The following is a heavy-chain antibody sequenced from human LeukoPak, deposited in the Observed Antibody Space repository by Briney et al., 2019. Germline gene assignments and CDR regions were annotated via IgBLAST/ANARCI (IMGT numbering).Heavy chain of an antibody. D-gene: IGHD3-10*01. CDR3: ARDVFGPDY. J-gene: IGHJ4*02. CDR1: GGTFSSYA. V-gene: IGHV1-69*05. Sequence: VASVKVSCKASGGTFSSYAISWVRQAPGQGLEWMGGIIPIFGTANYAQKFQGRVTMTRDTSSSTVYMELTSLRSEDTAVYYCARDVFGPDYWGQGTLVTVSS. CDR2: IIPIFGTA.